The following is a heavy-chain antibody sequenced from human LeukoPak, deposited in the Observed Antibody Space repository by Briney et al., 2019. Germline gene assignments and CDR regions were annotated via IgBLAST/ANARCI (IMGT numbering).Heavy chain of an antibody. Sequence: GGSLRLSCAASGFTFSSYSMNWVRQAPGKGLEWVSSISSSSSYIYYADSVKGRFTISRDNSKNALYLQMNSLRAEHTAVYYCAKAHQANRQVYSSGFEYWGQGTLVTVSS. CDR1: GFTFSSYS. CDR2: ISSSSSYI. V-gene: IGHV3-21*04. CDR3: AKAHQANRQVYSSGFEY. D-gene: IGHD6-19*01. J-gene: IGHJ4*02.